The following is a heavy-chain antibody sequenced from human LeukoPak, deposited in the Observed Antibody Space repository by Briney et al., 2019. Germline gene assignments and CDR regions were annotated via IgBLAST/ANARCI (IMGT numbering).Heavy chain of an antibody. CDR1: GFTFSSYA. Sequence: SGGSLRLSCAASGFTFSSYAMSWVRQAPGKGLEWVSAISGSGGSTYYADSVKGRFTISRDNSKNTLYLQMNSLRAEDTAVYYCAKDSFRYYDSSGYYQNYFDYWGQGTLVTVSS. CDR2: ISGSGGST. CDR3: AKDSFRYYDSSGYYQNYFDY. D-gene: IGHD3-22*01. J-gene: IGHJ4*02. V-gene: IGHV3-23*01.